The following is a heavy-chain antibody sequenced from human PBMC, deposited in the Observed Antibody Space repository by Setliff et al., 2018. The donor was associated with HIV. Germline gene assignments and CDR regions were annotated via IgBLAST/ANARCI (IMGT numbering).Heavy chain of an antibody. CDR1: GFAFNTYT. CDR2: ISSSSSFI. CDR3: AKDHESSGWFRGYIDY. J-gene: IGHJ4*02. D-gene: IGHD6-19*01. Sequence: GGSLRLSCTASGFAFNTYTMNWVRQAPGKGLEWVSSISSSSSFIYYADSVRGRFTVSRDNAKNSLYLQMISLRVEDTAIYYCAKDHESSGWFRGYIDYWGPGTLVTVSS. V-gene: IGHV3-21*01.